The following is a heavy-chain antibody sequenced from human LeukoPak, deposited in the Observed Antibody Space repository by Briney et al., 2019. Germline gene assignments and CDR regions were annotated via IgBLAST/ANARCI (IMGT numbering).Heavy chain of an antibody. V-gene: IGHV3-23*01. CDR2: ILPGGGDT. Sequence: PGGSLRLSCAASGFTFINYWMHWVRQAPGKGLEWVSTILPGGGDTYYADSVKGRFTISRDTSKNTLYLQMNTLRVEDTAVYYCAKAWPAAGTFDSWGQGSLVTVSS. CDR1: GFTFINYW. J-gene: IGHJ4*02. CDR3: AKAWPAAGTFDS. D-gene: IGHD6-13*01.